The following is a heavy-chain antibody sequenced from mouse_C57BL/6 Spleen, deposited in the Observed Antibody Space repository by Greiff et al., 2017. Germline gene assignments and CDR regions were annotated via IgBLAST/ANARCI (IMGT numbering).Heavy chain of an antibody. CDR2: IDPSDSYT. Sequence: QVQLQQPGAELVMPGASVKLSCKASGYTFTSYWMHWVKQRPGQGLEWIGEIDPSDSYTNYNQKFKGKSTLTVDKSSSTAYMQLSSLTSEDSAVYYCASSREGLYDGSFAYWGQGTLVTVSA. V-gene: IGHV1-69*01. J-gene: IGHJ3*01. CDR1: GYTFTSYW. CDR3: ASSREGLYDGSFAY. D-gene: IGHD2-3*01.